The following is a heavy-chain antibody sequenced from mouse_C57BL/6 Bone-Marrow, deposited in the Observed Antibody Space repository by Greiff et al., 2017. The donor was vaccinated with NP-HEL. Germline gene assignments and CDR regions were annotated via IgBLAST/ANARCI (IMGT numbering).Heavy chain of an antibody. Sequence: EVKLMESGEGLVKPGGSLKLSCAASGFTFSSYAMSWVRQTPEKRLEWVAYISSGGDYTYYADTVKGRFTISRDNARNTLYLQMSSLKSEDTAMYYCTRGGYGSSYYYAMDYWGQGTSVTVSS. J-gene: IGHJ4*01. CDR3: TRGGYGSSYYYAMDY. D-gene: IGHD1-1*01. V-gene: IGHV5-9-1*02. CDR2: ISSGGDYT. CDR1: GFTFSSYA.